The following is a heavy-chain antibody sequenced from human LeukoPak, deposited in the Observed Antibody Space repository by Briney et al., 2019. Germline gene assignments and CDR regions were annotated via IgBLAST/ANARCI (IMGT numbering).Heavy chain of an antibody. Sequence: SETLSLTCTVSGGSISSSGYYWGWIRQPPGKGLEWIGSVYYSGSTYYNPSLKSRVTISVDTSKNQFSLRLSSVTAADTAVYYCARDQGITIFGVVITSDAFDIWGQGTMVTISS. CDR1: GGSISSSGYY. CDR2: VYYSGST. V-gene: IGHV4-39*07. D-gene: IGHD3-3*01. CDR3: ARDQGITIFGVVITSDAFDI. J-gene: IGHJ3*02.